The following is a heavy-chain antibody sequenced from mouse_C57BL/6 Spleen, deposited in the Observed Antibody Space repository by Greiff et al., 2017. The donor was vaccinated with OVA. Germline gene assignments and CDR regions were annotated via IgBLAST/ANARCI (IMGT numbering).Heavy chain of an antibody. V-gene: IGHV1-39*01. CDR1: GYSFTDYN. CDR2: INPNSGTT. CDR3: ARGDYGRGYWDY. Sequence: EVQLQQSGPELVKPGASVQISCTASGYSFTDYNMTWVKQSNGQRLEWIGVINPNSGTTSSNQKFKGKATLTVDPASSTAYMQLNSLTSEDSAVYYWARGDYGRGYWDYGGQGTTLTVAS. J-gene: IGHJ2*01. D-gene: IGHD1-1*01.